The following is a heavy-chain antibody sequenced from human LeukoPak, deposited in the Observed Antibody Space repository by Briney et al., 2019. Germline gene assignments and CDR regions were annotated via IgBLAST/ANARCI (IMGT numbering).Heavy chain of an antibody. Sequence: ASVKVSCKASGYTFTGYYMHWVRQAPGQGLEWMGWINPNSGGTNYAQKFQGRVTMTRDTSISTAYMEPGRLRSDDTAVYYCARDRSSSSFTFDYWGQGTLVTVSS. CDR2: INPNSGGT. CDR1: GYTFTGYY. D-gene: IGHD6-6*01. J-gene: IGHJ4*02. V-gene: IGHV1-2*02. CDR3: ARDRSSSSFTFDY.